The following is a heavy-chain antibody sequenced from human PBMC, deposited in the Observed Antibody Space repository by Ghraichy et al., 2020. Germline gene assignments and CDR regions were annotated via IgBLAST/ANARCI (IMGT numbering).Heavy chain of an antibody. CDR2: IYPVDSDT. V-gene: IGHV5-51*01. CDR1: GYTFTTYW. CDR3: ARLARAAAGTGYYYYGMDV. Sequence: GGSLRLSCKTSGYTFTTYWIGWVRQMPGKGLEWMGIIYPVDSDTRYSPSFQGQVTISADKSISTAYLQWSSLKASDTAMYYCARLARAAAGTGYYYYGMDVWGQGTTVTVSS. J-gene: IGHJ6*02. D-gene: IGHD6-13*01.